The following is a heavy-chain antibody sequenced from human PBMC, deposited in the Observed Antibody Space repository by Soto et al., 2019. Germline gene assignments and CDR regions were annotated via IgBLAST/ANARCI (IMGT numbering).Heavy chain of an antibody. D-gene: IGHD2-15*01. V-gene: IGHV1-69*01. CDR1: GGTFSTHA. J-gene: IGHJ6*02. Sequence: QVQLVQSGAEVKKPGSSVKVSCKASGGTFSTHAIIWVRQAPGQGLAWMGGIIPISSTTYYAQKFQGRVTLTADDFSTTAYMELSSLSSEDTAVYYCARRYCSGGNCYSGMDVWGQGTTVTVSS. CDR3: ARRYCSGGNCYSGMDV. CDR2: IIPISSTT.